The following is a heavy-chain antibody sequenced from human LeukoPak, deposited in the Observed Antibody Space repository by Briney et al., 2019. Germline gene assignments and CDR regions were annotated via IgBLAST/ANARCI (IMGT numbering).Heavy chain of an antibody. CDR1: GGSISSSSYY. J-gene: IGHJ3*02. Sequence: PSETLSLTCTVSGGSISSSSYYWSWIRQPPGKGLEWIGYIYYSGSTNYNPSLKSRVTISLDTSKNQFSLKLSSVTAADTAVYYCARVGGYDSTGYYYVRTGSDAFDIWGQGTMVTVSS. CDR3: ARVGGYDSTGYYYVRTGSDAFDI. CDR2: IYYSGST. D-gene: IGHD3-22*01. V-gene: IGHV4-61*01.